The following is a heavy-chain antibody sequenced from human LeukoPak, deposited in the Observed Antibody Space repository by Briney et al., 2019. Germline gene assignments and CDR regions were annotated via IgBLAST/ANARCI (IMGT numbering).Heavy chain of an antibody. CDR1: GFTFSDYY. CDR3: ARDHPGTIFGVVIQGARGHPPLDY. D-gene: IGHD3-3*01. CDR2: ISSSGSTI. Sequence: KPGGSLRLSCAASGFTFSDYYMSWIRQAPGKGLEWVSYISSSGSTIYYADSVKGRFTISRDNAKNSLYLQMNSLRAEDTAVYYCARDHPGTIFGVVIQGARGHPPLDYWGQGTLVTVSS. J-gene: IGHJ4*02. V-gene: IGHV3-11*04.